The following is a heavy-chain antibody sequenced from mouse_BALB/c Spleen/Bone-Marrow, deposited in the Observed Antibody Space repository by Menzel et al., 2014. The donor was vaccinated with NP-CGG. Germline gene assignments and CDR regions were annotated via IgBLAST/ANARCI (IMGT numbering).Heavy chain of an antibody. J-gene: IGHJ2*01. CDR2: INNNDGNT. D-gene: IGHD1-1*01. V-gene: IGHV5-6-3*01. CDR1: GFTFSSYG. Sequence: EVKLEESGGSLVQPGGSLKLSCAASGFTFSSYGMSWVRQTPDKRLELVATINNNDGNTYYPDSVKGRFTISRDNAKNTLYLQMSSLKSEDTAMYYCARDNYGSRFDYWGQGTTLTVSS. CDR3: ARDNYGSRFDY.